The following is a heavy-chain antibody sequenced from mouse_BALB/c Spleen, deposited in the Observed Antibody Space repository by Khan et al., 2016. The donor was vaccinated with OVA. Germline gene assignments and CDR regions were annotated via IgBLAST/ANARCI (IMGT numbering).Heavy chain of an antibody. V-gene: IGHV5-17*02. J-gene: IGHJ2*01. D-gene: IGHD2-13*01. CDR2: IGSGSSPT. Sequence: EVELVESGGGLVQPGGSRKLSCAASGFTFSGFGMHWVSQAPEKGLEWVAVIGSGSSPTYYADTVKGRFTISRDNPKINLFMPLTSVTSEDTSMYFCATAGDTYFDYWGQGTTLTVSS. CDR1: GFTFSGFG. CDR3: ATAGDTYFDY.